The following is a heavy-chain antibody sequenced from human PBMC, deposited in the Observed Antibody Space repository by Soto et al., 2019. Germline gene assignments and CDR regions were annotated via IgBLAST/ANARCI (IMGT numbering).Heavy chain of an antibody. J-gene: IGHJ6*02. Sequence: SETLSLTCTVSGGSISSYYWSWIRQPPGKGLEWIGYIYYSGSTNYNPSLKSRVTISVDTSKNQFSLKLSSVTAADTAVYFCARAGLGELSPNYYYGLDVWGQGTTVTVSS. V-gene: IGHV4-59*01. CDR3: ARAGLGELSPNYYYGLDV. CDR2: IYYSGST. D-gene: IGHD3-16*02. CDR1: GGSISSYY.